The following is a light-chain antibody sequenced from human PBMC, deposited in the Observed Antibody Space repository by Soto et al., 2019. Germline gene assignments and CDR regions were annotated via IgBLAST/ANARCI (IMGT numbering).Light chain of an antibody. J-gene: IGLJ7*01. CDR3: SSYTSSITPV. CDR1: SSDVGGYNY. Sequence: QSALTQPASVSGSPGQSITISRTGTSSDVGGYNYVSWYQQHPGKAPKLMIYEVTNRPSGVSNRFSGSKSGNTASLTISGLQAEDEADYYCSSYTSSITPVFGGGTQLTVL. V-gene: IGLV2-14*01. CDR2: EVT.